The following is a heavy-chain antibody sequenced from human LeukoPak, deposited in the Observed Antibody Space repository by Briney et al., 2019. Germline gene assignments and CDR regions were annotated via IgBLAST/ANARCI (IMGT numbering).Heavy chain of an antibody. J-gene: IGHJ4*02. CDR1: GFTFSSYA. CDR3: AKVGVQEDTAMDFDY. D-gene: IGHD5-18*01. CDR2: ISGSGGST. V-gene: IGHV3-23*01. Sequence: PGGSLRLSCAASGFTFSSYAMSWVRLAPGKGLEWVSAISGSGGSTYYADSVKGRFTISRDNSKNTLYLQMNSLRAEDTAVYYCAKVGVQEDTAMDFDYWGQGTLVTVSS.